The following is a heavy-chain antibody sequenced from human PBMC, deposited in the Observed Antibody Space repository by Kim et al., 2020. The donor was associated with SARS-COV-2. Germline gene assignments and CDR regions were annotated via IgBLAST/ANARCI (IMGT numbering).Heavy chain of an antibody. V-gene: IGHV1-69*04. J-gene: IGHJ6*02. CDR3: ARDLASGGSGYYYGMDV. CDR2: IIPILGIA. D-gene: IGHD2-15*01. Sequence: SVKVSCKASGGTFSSYAISWVRQAPGQGLEWMGRIIPILGIANYAQKFQGRVTITADKSTSTAYMELSSLRSEDTAVYYCARDLASGGSGYYYGMDVWGQGTTVTVSS. CDR1: GGTFSSYA.